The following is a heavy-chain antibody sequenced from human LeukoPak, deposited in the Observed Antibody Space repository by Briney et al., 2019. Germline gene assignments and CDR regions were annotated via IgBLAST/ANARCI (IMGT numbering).Heavy chain of an antibody. J-gene: IGHJ4*02. CDR1: GDSISSTTYY. V-gene: IGHV4-39*01. CDR2: IYYTGRT. D-gene: IGHD2-15*01. CDR3: ATQAAGGPLDY. Sequence: PSETLSLTCTVSGDSISSTTYYWAWIRQPPGKGLEWIGSIYYTGRTHYIPSLKSRVTISLDTSKNQFSLNLSSVTAADTAVYYCATQAAGGPLDYWGRGTLVTVSS.